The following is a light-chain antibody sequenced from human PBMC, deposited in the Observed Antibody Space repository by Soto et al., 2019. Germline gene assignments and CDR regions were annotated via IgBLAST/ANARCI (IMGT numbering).Light chain of an antibody. J-gene: IGKJ4*01. V-gene: IGKV1-27*01. CDR1: QGISSY. CDR3: QNYGSAPLT. Sequence: DIQMTQSPSSLSASVGDRVTITCRASQGISSYLAWYRQKPGKVPKVLIYSASALQSGVPSRFSGSGSGTEFTLTISSLQPEDVATYYCQNYGSAPLTFGGGTKVEIK. CDR2: SAS.